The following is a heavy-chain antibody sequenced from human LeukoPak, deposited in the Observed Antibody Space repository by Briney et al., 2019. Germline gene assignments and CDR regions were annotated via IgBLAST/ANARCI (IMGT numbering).Heavy chain of an antibody. D-gene: IGHD3-16*01. Sequence: ASVKVSCKASGGTFSSYAMNWVRQAPGQGLEWVGRIIPLLGITNHAQKLQGRVTVTADTSTNTAYMELSSLISDDTAVYYCARARTMITFGGIRHAFDIWGQGTLVTVPS. CDR2: IIPLLGIT. J-gene: IGHJ3*02. V-gene: IGHV1-69*04. CDR3: ARARTMITFGGIRHAFDI. CDR1: GGTFSSYA.